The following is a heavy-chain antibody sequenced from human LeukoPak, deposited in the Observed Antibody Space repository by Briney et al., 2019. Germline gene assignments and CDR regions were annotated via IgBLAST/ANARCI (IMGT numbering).Heavy chain of an antibody. J-gene: IGHJ4*02. V-gene: IGHV3-30-3*01. D-gene: IGHD3-10*01. CDR1: GFTFSSYA. CDR2: ISYDGSNK. CDR3: ARDLFRGWNPGY. Sequence: QTGGSLRLSCAASGFTFSSYAMHWVRQAPGKGLEWVAVISYDGSNKYYADSVKGRFTISRDNSKNTLYLQMNSLRAEDTAVYYCARDLFRGWNPGYWGQGTLVTVSS.